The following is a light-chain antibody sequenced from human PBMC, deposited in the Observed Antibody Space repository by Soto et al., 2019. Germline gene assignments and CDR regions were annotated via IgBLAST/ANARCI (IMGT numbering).Light chain of an antibody. J-gene: IGLJ2*01. CDR3: CSYAGSSTSVV. CDR1: SSDVGSYNL. V-gene: IGLV2-23*01. Sequence: QSALTQPASVSGSPGQSITISCTGTSSDVGSYNLVSWYQQHPGKAPKLMIYEGSKRPSGVSNRFSGSKSGNTAFLTISGLQAEDEADYYCCSYAGSSTSVVFGRGTKLTVL. CDR2: EGS.